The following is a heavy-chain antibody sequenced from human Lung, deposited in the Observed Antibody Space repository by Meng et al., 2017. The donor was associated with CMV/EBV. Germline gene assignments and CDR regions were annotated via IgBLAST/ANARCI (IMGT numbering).Heavy chain of an antibody. J-gene: IGHJ5*02. Sequence: GGSXRLXCAASGFTFSSYWMHWVRQAPGKGLVWVSRINSDGSSTSYADYVKGRFTISRDNSKHTLYLQMNSLRAEDTAVYYCAKDPGGAAIRFWFDPWGQGTXVTVSS. CDR3: AKDPGGAAIRFWFDP. CDR1: GFTFSSYW. D-gene: IGHD2-2*02. CDR2: INSDGSST. V-gene: IGHV3-74*01.